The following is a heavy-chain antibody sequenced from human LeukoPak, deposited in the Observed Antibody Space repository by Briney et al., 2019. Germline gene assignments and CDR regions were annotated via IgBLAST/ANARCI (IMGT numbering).Heavy chain of an antibody. D-gene: IGHD3-10*01. Sequence: PGGSLRLSCAASGFTFSSYWMHWVRQAPGKGLVWVSRINSDGSSISYADSVKGRFTISRDNAKNTLYLQMNSLRAEDMALYYCAKGGGSGSYYQYYFDYWGQGTLVTVSS. CDR1: GFTFSSYW. V-gene: IGHV3-74*01. CDR3: AKGGGSGSYYQYYFDY. J-gene: IGHJ4*02. CDR2: INSDGSSI.